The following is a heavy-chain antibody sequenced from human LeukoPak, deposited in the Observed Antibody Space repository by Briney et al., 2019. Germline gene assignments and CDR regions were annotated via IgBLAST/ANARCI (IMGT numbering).Heavy chain of an antibody. D-gene: IGHD6-13*01. J-gene: IGHJ4*02. Sequence: AETLSLTCTVSGGSISSYYWSWIRQPAGKGLEWIGRIYTSGSTDYNPSLKSRVTMSVDTSKKQFSLKLSSVTAAETEEYYVAYFARWYSSGWYLDYLVQGTLVSDSS. CDR2: IYTSGST. V-gene: IGHV4-4*07. CDR1: GGSISSYY. CDR3: AYFARWYSSGWYLDY.